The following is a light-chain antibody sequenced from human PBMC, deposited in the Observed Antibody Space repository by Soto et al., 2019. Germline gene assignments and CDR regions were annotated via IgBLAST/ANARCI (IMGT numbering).Light chain of an antibody. CDR1: QSISSY. CDR3: QQYNNYPRT. J-gene: IGKJ1*01. CDR2: AAS. V-gene: IGKV1-39*01. Sequence: DNQMTHAPSSLSASGTDRDPMXRRASQSISSYLNWYQQKPGKAPKLLIYAASSLQSGVPSRFSGSGSGTDFTLTISSLQPDDFATYFCQQYNNYPRTFGQGTKVDIK.